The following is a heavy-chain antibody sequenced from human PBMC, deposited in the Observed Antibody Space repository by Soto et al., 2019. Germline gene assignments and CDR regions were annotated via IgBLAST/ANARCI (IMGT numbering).Heavy chain of an antibody. Sequence: PSETLSLTCTVSGVSISSSHYFWGWIRQPPGKGLEWIGSIHHSGSTYYNPSLKSRVTISVDTSKNQFSLKLSSVTAADTALYYCARQRDYHDSSGDSYFDYWGQGTLVTVSS. CDR3: ARQRDYHDSSGDSYFDY. CDR2: IHHSGST. D-gene: IGHD3-22*01. V-gene: IGHV4-39*01. J-gene: IGHJ4*02. CDR1: GVSISSSHYF.